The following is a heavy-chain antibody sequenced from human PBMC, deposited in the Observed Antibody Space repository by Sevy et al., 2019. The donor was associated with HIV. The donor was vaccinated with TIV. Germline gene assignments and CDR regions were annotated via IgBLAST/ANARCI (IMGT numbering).Heavy chain of an antibody. D-gene: IGHD3-10*01. V-gene: IGHV1-46*01. CDR2: INPSGGST. Sequence: ASVKVSCKASGYTFASYYMHWVRQAPGQGLEWMGIINPSGGSTSYAQRFQGRVTMTRDTSTSTIYMELSSLRYEDTAVYYCARNRGGSGRGWLDPWGQGTLVTVSS. CDR1: GYTFASYY. CDR3: ARNRGGSGRGWLDP. J-gene: IGHJ5*02.